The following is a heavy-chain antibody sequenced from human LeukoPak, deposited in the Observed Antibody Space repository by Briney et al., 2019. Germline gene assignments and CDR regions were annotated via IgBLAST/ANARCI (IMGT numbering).Heavy chain of an antibody. CDR1: GYTFTSYY. D-gene: IGHD4-23*01. V-gene: IGHV1-46*01. J-gene: IGHJ4*02. CDR3: ARDLGGNHYFDY. Sequence: ASVKVSCKASGYTFTSYYMHWVRQAPGQGLEWMGIINPSGGSTSYAQKFQGRVTTTRDMSTSTVYMELSSLRSEDTAVYYRARDLGGNHYFDYWGQGTLVTVSS. CDR2: INPSGGST.